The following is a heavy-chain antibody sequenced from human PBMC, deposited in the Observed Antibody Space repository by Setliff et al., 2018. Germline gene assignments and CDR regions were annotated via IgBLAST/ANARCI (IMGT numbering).Heavy chain of an antibody. V-gene: IGHV3-7*03. CDR2: IRQDGLEK. D-gene: IGHD5-18*01. CDR3: TTVAIQIWSASGAFDI. Sequence: GGSLRLSCAASGFMFRGYLMAWVRQAPGKGLEWVASIRQDGLEKHYVDSVKGRFTISRDNGEDSMYLQMSSLRAEDTAVYYCTTVAIQIWSASGAFDIWGRGVLVTVSS. CDR1: GFMFRGYL. J-gene: IGHJ3*02.